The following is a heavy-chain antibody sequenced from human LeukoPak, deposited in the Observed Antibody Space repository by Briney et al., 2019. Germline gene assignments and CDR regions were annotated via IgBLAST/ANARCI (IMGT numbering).Heavy chain of an antibody. CDR1: GYTFTSYD. D-gene: IGHD3-10*01. J-gene: IGHJ4*02. CDR2: MNPNSGNT. Sequence: ASVKVSCKASGYTFTSYDVHWVRQATGQGLEWMGWMNPNSGNTGYAQKFQVRVTMTRDTSISTAYMELNSLRSEDTAVYYCARLVVRGTTGDGGDYWGQGTLVTVSS. V-gene: IGHV1-8*01. CDR3: ARLVVRGTTGDGGDY.